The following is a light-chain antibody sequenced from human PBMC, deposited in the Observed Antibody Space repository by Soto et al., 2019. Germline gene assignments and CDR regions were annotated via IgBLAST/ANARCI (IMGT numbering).Light chain of an antibody. CDR1: SSDVGGYNY. V-gene: IGLV2-8*01. Sequence: QSALTQPPSASGSPGQSVTISCTGTSSDVGGYNYVSWYQQYPGKAPKLMIYEVTKRPSGVPDRFSGSKSGNTASLTVSGLQAEDEADYYCSSFAGINHVVFGGGTKLTVL. CDR3: SSFAGINHVV. CDR2: EVT. J-gene: IGLJ2*01.